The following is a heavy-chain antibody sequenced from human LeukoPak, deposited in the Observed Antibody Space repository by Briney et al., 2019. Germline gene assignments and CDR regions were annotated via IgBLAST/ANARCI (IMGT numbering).Heavy chain of an antibody. CDR2: INPSGGST. D-gene: IGHD5-12*01. CDR3: ARQPSYVGGYDSWYFDY. CDR1: GYTFTSYY. Sequence: GASVKVSCKASGYTFTSYYMHWVRQAPGQGLEWMGIINPSGGSTSYAQKLQGRVTMTTDTSTSTAYMELRSLRSDDTAVYYCARQPSYVGGYDSWYFDYWGQGTLVTVSS. V-gene: IGHV1-46*01. J-gene: IGHJ4*02.